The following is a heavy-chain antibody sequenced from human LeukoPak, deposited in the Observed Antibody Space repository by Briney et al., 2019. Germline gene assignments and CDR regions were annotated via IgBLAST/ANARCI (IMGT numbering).Heavy chain of an antibody. V-gene: IGHV4-38-2*02. CDR1: GYSISSGYY. Sequence: PSETLSLTCTVSGYSISSGYYWGWIRQPPGKGLEWIGSIYHSGSTYYNPSLKSRVTISVDTSKNQFSLKLSSVTAADTAVYYCARDPLPQRSGIAADAFDIWGQGTMVTVSS. CDR2: IYHSGST. D-gene: IGHD6-13*01. J-gene: IGHJ3*02. CDR3: ARDPLPQRSGIAADAFDI.